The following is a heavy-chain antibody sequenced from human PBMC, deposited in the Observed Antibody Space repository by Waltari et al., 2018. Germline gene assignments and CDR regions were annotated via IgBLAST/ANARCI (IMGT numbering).Heavy chain of an antibody. CDR3: ARVGGGATRADYYYYMDV. CDR1: GGSISSYY. V-gene: IGHV4-59*01. Sequence: QVQLQESGPGLVKPSETLSLTCTVSGGSISSYYWRWIRQPPGKGLEWFGYIYYSGSTNYNPSLKSRVTISVDTSKNQFSLKLSSVTAADTAVYYCARVGGGATRADYYYYMDVWGKGTTVTISS. J-gene: IGHJ6*03. D-gene: IGHD1-26*01. CDR2: IYYSGST.